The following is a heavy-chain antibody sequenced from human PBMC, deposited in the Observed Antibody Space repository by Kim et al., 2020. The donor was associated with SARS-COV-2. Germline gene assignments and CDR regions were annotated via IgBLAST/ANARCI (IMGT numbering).Heavy chain of an antibody. D-gene: IGHD6-13*01. Sequence: RYIPSFQGQVTISADTSISTAYLQWSSLKASDTAMYYCARHGIAAAHIDYWGQGTLVTVSS. CDR3: ARHGIAAAHIDY. J-gene: IGHJ4*02. V-gene: IGHV5-51*01.